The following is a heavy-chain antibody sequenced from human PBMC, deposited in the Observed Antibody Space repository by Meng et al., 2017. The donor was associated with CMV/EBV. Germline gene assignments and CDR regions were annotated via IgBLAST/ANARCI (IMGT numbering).Heavy chain of an antibody. V-gene: IGHV3-30*04. Sequence: LKISCAASGFTFSSYAMHWVRQAPGKGLEWVAVISYDGSNKYYADSVKGRFTISRDNSKNTLYLQMNSLRAEDTAVYYCARGVVVPAAISVRVISVLGYYYYGMDVWGQGTTVTVSS. J-gene: IGHJ6*02. D-gene: IGHD2-2*01. CDR3: ARGVVVPAAISVRVISVLGYYYYGMDV. CDR2: ISYDGSNK. CDR1: GFTFSSYA.